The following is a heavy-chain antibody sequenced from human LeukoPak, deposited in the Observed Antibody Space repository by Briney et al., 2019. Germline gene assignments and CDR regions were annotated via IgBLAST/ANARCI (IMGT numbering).Heavy chain of an antibody. CDR3: ARLVAPYMDV. D-gene: IGHD2-15*01. J-gene: IGHJ6*03. CDR2: ISYDGSNK. CDR1: GFTFSSYW. V-gene: IGHV3-30*03. Sequence: GGSLRLSCAASGFTFSSYWMSWVRQAPGKGLEWVAVISYDGSNKYYADSVKGRFTISRDNSKNTLYLQMNSLRAEDTAVYYCARLVAPYMDVWGKGTTVTVSS.